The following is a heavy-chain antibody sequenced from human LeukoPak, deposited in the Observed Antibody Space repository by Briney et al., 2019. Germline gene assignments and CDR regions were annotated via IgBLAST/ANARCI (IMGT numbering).Heavy chain of an antibody. V-gene: IGHV1-18*01. CDR2: ISAYSGNT. D-gene: IGHD2/OR15-2a*01. CDR3: AREVSGLLLDVVDY. CDR1: GYTFTSYG. Sequence: ASVKVSCKASGYTFTSYGISWVRQAPGQGLEWMGWISAYSGNTNYAQKLQGRVTMTTDTSTSTAYMELSSLRSDDTAVYYCAREVSGLLLDVVDYWGQRTLVTVSS. J-gene: IGHJ4*02.